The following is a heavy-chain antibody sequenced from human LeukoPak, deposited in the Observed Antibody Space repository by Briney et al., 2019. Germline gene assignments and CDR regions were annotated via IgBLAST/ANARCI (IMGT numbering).Heavy chain of an antibody. J-gene: IGHJ4*02. CDR3: VRDQQWLVPDY. V-gene: IGHV3-23*01. Sequence: GGSLRLSCAGSGFTFSSRGMSWVRQPPGKGLQWVSGISVSGAMTYYVDSVKGRFIISRDNSKNTVYLQMNSLTTEDTAVYYCVRDQQWLVPDYWGPRALVTVSS. CDR2: ISVSGAMT. D-gene: IGHD6-19*01. CDR1: GFTFSSRG.